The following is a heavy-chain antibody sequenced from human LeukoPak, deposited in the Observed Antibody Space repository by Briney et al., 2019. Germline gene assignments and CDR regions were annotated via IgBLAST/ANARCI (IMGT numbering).Heavy chain of an antibody. V-gene: IGHV3-9*01. CDR1: GFTFDDSA. Sequence: PGGSLRLSCAASGFTFDDSAIHWVRQVPGKGLEWVAGISWNSFTTGYADSVKGRFTISRDNAKNSLYLQMNSLRAEDTALYYCAKGPPSGSYFYLDYWGQGTLVTVSS. J-gene: IGHJ4*02. D-gene: IGHD1-26*01. CDR2: ISWNSFTT. CDR3: AKGPPSGSYFYLDY.